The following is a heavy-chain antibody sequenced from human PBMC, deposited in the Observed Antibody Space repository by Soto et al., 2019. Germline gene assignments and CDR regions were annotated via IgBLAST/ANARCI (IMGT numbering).Heavy chain of an antibody. CDR3: ARGVSSADAFDI. V-gene: IGHV3-33*01. J-gene: IGHJ3*02. CDR2: IWYDGSNK. CDR1: GFTFSSYG. D-gene: IGHD6-19*01. Sequence: VQLVESGGGVVQPGRSLRLSCAASGFTFSSYGMHWVRQAPGKGLEWVAVIWYDGSNKYYADSVKGRFTISRDNSKNTLYLQMNSLRAEDTAVYYCARGVSSADAFDIWGQGTMVTVSS.